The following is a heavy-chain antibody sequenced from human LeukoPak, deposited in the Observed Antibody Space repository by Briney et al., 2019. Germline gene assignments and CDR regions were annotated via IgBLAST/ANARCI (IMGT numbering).Heavy chain of an antibody. Sequence: SGPTLVKPTQTLTLTCTFSGFSLSTSGVGVGWIRQPPGKALEWLALIYWDDDKRYSPSLKSRLTITKDTSKNQVVLTMTNMDPVDTATYYCAHRPIAAQLANWFDPWGQGTLVTVSS. D-gene: IGHD6-13*01. CDR3: AHRPIAAQLANWFDP. CDR2: IYWDDDK. V-gene: IGHV2-5*02. CDR1: GFSLSTSGVG. J-gene: IGHJ5*02.